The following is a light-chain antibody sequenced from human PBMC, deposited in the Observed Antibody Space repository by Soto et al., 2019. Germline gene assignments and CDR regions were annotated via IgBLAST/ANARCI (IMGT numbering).Light chain of an antibody. CDR1: QSVSSN. CDR3: QQYNDWPRT. CDR2: GAS. V-gene: IGKV3-15*01. J-gene: IGKJ1*01. Sequence: EIVMTQSPATLSVSPGQRATLSCRASQSVSSNLAWYQQKPGHPPRLLIYGASTRATGIPARFSGSGSGGEVSLTISSRQSEDVAVEYCQQYNDWPRTFGQGTKVDIK.